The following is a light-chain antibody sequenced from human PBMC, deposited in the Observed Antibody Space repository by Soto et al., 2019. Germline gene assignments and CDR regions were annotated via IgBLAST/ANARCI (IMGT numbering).Light chain of an antibody. Sequence: EIQMTQSPSSLSASVGDRVTITCRASQSISSYLNWYQHKPGKAPKILIYGASSLQSGVPSRFSGSGSGTDFTLTINSLQPEDFATYFCQQKYRVPRTFGQGTKVDIK. CDR3: QQKYRVPRT. J-gene: IGKJ1*01. CDR2: GAS. V-gene: IGKV1-39*01. CDR1: QSISSY.